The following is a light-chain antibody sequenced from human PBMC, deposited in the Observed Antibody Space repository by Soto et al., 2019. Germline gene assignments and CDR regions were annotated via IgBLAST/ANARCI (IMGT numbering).Light chain of an antibody. CDR3: QQYGSSHVA. CDR2: DAS. CDR1: QSVSYY. V-gene: IGKV3-20*01. J-gene: IGKJ1*01. Sequence: EIVLTQSPGPLSLSPVERATLCCRASQSVSYYLAWYQQKPGQAPRLLIYDASSRATGIPDRFSGSGSGTDFTLTISRLEPEHFAVYYCQQYGSSHVAFGQGTKVDIK.